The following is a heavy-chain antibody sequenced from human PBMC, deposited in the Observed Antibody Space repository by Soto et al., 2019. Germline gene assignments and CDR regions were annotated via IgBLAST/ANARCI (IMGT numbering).Heavy chain of an antibody. CDR2: ISGSGGST. CDR3: AKALLVAAAATDYYYYDGMDV. J-gene: IGHJ6*02. Sequence: EVQLLESGGGLVQPGGSLRLSCAASGFTFSSYAMSWVRQAPGKGLEWVSAISGSGGSTYYADSVKGRFTISRDNAKNTLYLQMNSLRAEDTAVYYCAKALLVAAAATDYYYYDGMDVWGQGTTVTVSS. CDR1: GFTFSSYA. D-gene: IGHD6-13*01. V-gene: IGHV3-23*01.